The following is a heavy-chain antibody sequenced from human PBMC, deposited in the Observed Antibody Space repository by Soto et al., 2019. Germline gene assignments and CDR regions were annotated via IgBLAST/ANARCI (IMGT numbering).Heavy chain of an antibody. Sequence: ASVKVSRKDSGYTFTGNYMHWVRQAPGQGLGWMGWINPNSGGTNYAQKFQGWVTMTRDTSISTAYMEVSRLRSDDTAVYYCARGCSTTSCYSLFGMDVWGQGTTVTVSS. V-gene: IGHV1-2*04. CDR2: INPNSGGT. D-gene: IGHD2-2*01. J-gene: IGHJ6*02. CDR1: GYTFTGNY. CDR3: ARGCSTTSCYSLFGMDV.